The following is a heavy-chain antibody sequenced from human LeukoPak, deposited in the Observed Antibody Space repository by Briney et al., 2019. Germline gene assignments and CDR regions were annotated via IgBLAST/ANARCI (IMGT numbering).Heavy chain of an antibody. CDR3: ATDNVSGSYGRYNWFDP. CDR1: GYTLTELS. V-gene: IGHV1-24*01. J-gene: IGHJ5*02. D-gene: IGHD1-26*01. CDR2: FDPEDGET. Sequence: ASVKVSCKVSGYTLTELSMHWVRQAPGKGLEWMGGFDPEDGETIYAQKFQGRVTMTEDTSTDTAYMELSSLRSEDTAVYYCATDNVSGSYGRYNWFDPWGQGTLVTVSS.